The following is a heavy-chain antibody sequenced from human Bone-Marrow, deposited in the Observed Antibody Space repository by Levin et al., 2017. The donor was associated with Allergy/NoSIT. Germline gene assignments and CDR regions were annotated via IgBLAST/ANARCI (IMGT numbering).Heavy chain of an antibody. J-gene: IGHJ4*02. CDR3: AKVKGTSWLPFDY. CDR1: GFTFSSYA. Sequence: GGSLRLSCAASGFTFSSYAMSWVRQAPGKGLEWVSVIRGSGGTTNYADSVKGRFTISRDNSKNTLYLQMNSLRAEDTAVYYCAKVKGTSWLPFDYWGQGTLVTVSS. V-gene: IGHV3-23*01. CDR2: IRGSGGTT. D-gene: IGHD6-13*01.